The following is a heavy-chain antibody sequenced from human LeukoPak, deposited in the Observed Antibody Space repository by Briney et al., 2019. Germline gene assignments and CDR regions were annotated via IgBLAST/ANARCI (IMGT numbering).Heavy chain of an antibody. J-gene: IGHJ6*02. V-gene: IGHV4-59*01. CDR2: IYYSGST. CDR3: ARWDYYYGMDV. Sequence: SETLSLTCTVSGGSISSYYWSWIRQPPGKGLEWIGYIYYSGSTNYNPSLKSRVTVSVDTSKNQFSLKLSSVTAADTAVYYCARWDYYYGMDVWGQGTTVTVSS. CDR1: GGSISSYY.